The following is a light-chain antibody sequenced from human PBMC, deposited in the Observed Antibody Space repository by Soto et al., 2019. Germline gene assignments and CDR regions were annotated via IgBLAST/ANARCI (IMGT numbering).Light chain of an antibody. CDR2: AAS. Sequence: EIVLTQSPGTLSLSPGERATLSCRASQTVSRGHLGWYQQRPGQAPRLLMYAASARATGIPARFSGSGSGTEFTLTISSLQSEDSAVYYCQQYDNWPPITFGQGTRLGIK. CDR1: QTVSRGH. CDR3: QQYDNWPPIT. V-gene: IGKV3-15*01. J-gene: IGKJ5*01.